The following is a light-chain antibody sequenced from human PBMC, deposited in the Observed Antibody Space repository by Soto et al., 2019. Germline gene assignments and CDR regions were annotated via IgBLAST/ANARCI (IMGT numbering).Light chain of an antibody. Sequence: DIQMTQSPSSLSASVGDTVTITCRASQTFNSYLNWYQQKPGHAPKLLIYVASSLQSGVPSRFSGRGSGTDFTLTISSLEPEDFATYYCQQSYNIPLTFGPGTKVDFK. CDR3: QQSYNIPLT. J-gene: IGKJ3*01. CDR2: VAS. CDR1: QTFNSY. V-gene: IGKV1-39*01.